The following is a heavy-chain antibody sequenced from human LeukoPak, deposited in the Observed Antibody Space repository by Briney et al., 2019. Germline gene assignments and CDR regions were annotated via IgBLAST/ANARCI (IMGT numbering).Heavy chain of an antibody. CDR2: INPNSGNT. J-gene: IGHJ4*02. CDR1: GYTFITYD. CDR3: ARGRAYYYDSSGLAPDY. D-gene: IGHD3-22*01. Sequence: ASVTVSCKASGYTFITYDINWVRQAPGQGPEWMGWINPNSGNTGYAQKFQGRVTMTRNTSISTAYMELSSLRSEDTAVYYCARGRAYYYDSSGLAPDYWGQGTLVTVSS. V-gene: IGHV1-8*01.